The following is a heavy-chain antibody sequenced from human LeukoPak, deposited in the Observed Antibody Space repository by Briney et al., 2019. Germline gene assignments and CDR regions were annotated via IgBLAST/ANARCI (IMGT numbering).Heavy chain of an antibody. V-gene: IGHV4-34*01. CDR2: INHSGST. D-gene: IGHD6-19*01. CDR1: GGSFSGYY. J-gene: IGHJ4*02. CDR3: AKDQEGSGWYPGGDFDY. Sequence: SETLSLTCAVYGGSFSGYYWSWIRQPPGKGLEWIGEINHSGSTNYNPSLKSRVTISVDTSKNQFSLKLSSVTAADTAVYYCAKDQEGSGWYPGGDFDYWGQGTLVTVSS.